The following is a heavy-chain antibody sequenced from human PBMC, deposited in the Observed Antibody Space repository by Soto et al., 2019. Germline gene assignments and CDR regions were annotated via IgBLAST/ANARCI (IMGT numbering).Heavy chain of an antibody. CDR2: IYYSGST. Sequence: SETLSLTCTVSGGSISSYYWSWIRQPPGKGLEWIGYIYYSGSTNYNPSLKSRVTISVDTSKNQFSLKLSSVTAADTAVYYCAREGSSSHNWFDPWGQGTLVTVSS. CDR1: GGSISSYY. CDR3: AREGSSSHNWFDP. J-gene: IGHJ5*02. V-gene: IGHV4-59*01. D-gene: IGHD6-6*01.